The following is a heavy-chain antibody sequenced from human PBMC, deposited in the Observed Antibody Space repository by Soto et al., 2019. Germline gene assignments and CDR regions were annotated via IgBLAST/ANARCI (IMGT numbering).Heavy chain of an antibody. J-gene: IGHJ4*02. CDR1: GGSISSSSYY. D-gene: IGHD3-16*02. CDR2: IYYSGST. Sequence: SETLSLTCTVSGGSISSSSYYWGWIRQPPGKGLEWIGSIYYSGSTYYNPSLKSRVTISVDTSKNQFSLKLSSVTAADTAVYYCARHIGYYFDYWGQGTLVTVYS. CDR3: ARHIGYYFDY. V-gene: IGHV4-39*01.